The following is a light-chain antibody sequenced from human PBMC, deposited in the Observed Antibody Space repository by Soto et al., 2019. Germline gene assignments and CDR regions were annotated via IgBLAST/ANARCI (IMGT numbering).Light chain of an antibody. CDR3: SSYTSSTTPYV. CDR1: SSDVGGYNF. CDR2: DVS. V-gene: IGLV2-14*03. J-gene: IGLJ1*01. Sequence: QSVLTQPASMSGSSGQSITISCTGTSSDVGGYNFVSWFQHHPGKAPKLIIYDVSNRPSGVSNRFSGSKSGNTASLTISGLQAEDEADFSCSSYTSSTTPYVFGTGTKVTVL.